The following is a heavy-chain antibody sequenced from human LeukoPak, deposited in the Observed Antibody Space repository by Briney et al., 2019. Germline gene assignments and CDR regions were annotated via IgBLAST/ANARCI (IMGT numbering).Heavy chain of an antibody. V-gene: IGHV3-74*01. Sequence: GGSLRLSCEASGFTFSRYWMHWVRQAPGEGLVWVSRIKSDGKTNYADSVKGRFTISRDNAKSTVSLQMDSLRAEDTGVYYCARAPSEVGGYYPEYFRHWGQGTLVTVSS. CDR1: GFTFSRYW. CDR3: ARAPSEVGGYYPEYFRH. CDR2: IKSDGKT. D-gene: IGHD3-22*01. J-gene: IGHJ1*01.